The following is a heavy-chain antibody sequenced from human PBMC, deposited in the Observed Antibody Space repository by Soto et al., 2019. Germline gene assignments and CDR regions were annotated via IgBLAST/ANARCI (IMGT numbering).Heavy chain of an antibody. CDR3: ARGPSLYFY. D-gene: IGHD3-10*01. Sequence: GGSLRLSCAASGSTFSSYEMNWVRQAPGKGLEWVSYISSSGSTIYYADSVKGRFTISRDNAKNSLYLQMNSLRAEDTAVYYCARGPSLYFYWGQGTLVTVSS. J-gene: IGHJ4*02. CDR1: GSTFSSYE. CDR2: ISSSGSTI. V-gene: IGHV3-48*03.